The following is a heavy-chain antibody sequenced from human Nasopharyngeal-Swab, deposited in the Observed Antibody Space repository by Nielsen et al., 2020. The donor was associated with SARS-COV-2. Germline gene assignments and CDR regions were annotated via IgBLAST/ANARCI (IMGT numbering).Heavy chain of an antibody. CDR1: GFTFSSYG. J-gene: IGHJ4*02. V-gene: IGHV3-33*06. CDR2: IWYDGSNK. CDR3: AKDREATNYYGSGSFDY. Sequence: GASLEISCAACGFTFSSYGMHWVRQAPGKGVEWVAVIWYDGSNKYYADSVKSRFTIARDNSKNTLYLQMNSLRDEDTDVYYCAKDREATNYYGSGSFDYWGQGTLVTVSS. D-gene: IGHD3-10*01.